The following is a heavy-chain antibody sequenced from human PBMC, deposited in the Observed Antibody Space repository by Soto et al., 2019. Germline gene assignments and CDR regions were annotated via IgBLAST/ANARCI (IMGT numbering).Heavy chain of an antibody. CDR1: GGTFSSYA. V-gene: IGHV1-69*12. CDR2: IIPIFGTA. Sequence: QVQLVQSGAEVKKPGSSVKVSCKASGGTFSSYAISWVRQAPGQGLEWMGGIIPIFGTANYAQKFQGRVTIPADESTSTAYMEMSSLRSEDTAVYYWASSHPIAAALSYYYYGMDVWGQGTTVTVSS. J-gene: IGHJ6*02. CDR3: ASSHPIAAALSYYYYGMDV. D-gene: IGHD6-13*01.